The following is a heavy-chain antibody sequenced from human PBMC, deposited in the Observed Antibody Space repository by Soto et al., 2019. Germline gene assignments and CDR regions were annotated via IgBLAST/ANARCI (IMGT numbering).Heavy chain of an antibody. Sequence: ASVKFSCKASGYTFTGYYMHWVRQAPGQGLEWMGWINPNSGGTNYAQKFQGRVTMTRDTSISTAYMELSRLRSDDTAVYYCAREGSSGWSIWLDPWGQGTLVTVSS. J-gene: IGHJ5*02. CDR2: INPNSGGT. CDR3: AREGSSGWSIWLDP. V-gene: IGHV1-2*02. CDR1: GYTFTGYY. D-gene: IGHD6-19*01.